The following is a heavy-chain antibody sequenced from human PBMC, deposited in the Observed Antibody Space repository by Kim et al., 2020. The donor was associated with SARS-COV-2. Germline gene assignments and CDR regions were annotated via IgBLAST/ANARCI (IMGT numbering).Heavy chain of an antibody. V-gene: IGHV3-74*01. J-gene: IGHJ4*02. D-gene: IGHD3-3*01. Sequence: GGSLRLSCAASGFSFSNYWMHWVRQAPGKGLVWVARIKTDGSTTAYADSVKGRFTISRDNAKNTLYLQMSSLRAEDTAVYFCARVLEWLLYDYWGQGTLVTVSS. CDR3: ARVLEWLLYDY. CDR2: IKTDGSTT. CDR1: GFSFSNYW.